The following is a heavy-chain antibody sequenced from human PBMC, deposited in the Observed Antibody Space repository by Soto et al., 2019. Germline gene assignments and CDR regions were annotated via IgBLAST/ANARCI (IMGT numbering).Heavy chain of an antibody. J-gene: IGHJ6*02. D-gene: IGHD5-18*01. CDR2: IYPDDSET. V-gene: IGHV5-51*01. CDR1: GYSFSNYW. Sequence: GESLKISCKGSGYSFSNYWIAWVRQMPGKGLEWMGIIYPDDSETRYSPSFQGQVTISADKSISTAFLQWSSLKASDTAVFYCARQNSPEYNHYGMDVWGQGTTVTVSS. CDR3: ARQNSPEYNHYGMDV.